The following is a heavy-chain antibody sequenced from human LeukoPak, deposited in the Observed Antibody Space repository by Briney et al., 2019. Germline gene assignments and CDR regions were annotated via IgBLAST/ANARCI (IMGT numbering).Heavy chain of an antibody. Sequence: GGSLRLSCAASGFTFSSYGMHWVRQAPGKGLEWVAFIRHDESNKYYADSVKGRFTISRDNSKNTLYLQMNSLRAEDTAVYYCAKGDYGSGSFAGEFDYWGQGTLVTVSS. CDR2: IRHDESNK. V-gene: IGHV3-30*02. D-gene: IGHD3-10*01. CDR1: GFTFSSYG. CDR3: AKGDYGSGSFAGEFDY. J-gene: IGHJ4*02.